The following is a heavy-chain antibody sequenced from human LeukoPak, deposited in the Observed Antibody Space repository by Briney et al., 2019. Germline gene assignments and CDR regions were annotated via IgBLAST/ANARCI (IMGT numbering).Heavy chain of an antibody. J-gene: IGHJ3*01. CDR3: TKDRGGSSQLGDAFDV. CDR2: ITSSSSYI. D-gene: IGHD1-26*01. CDR1: GFTFSSYN. Sequence: GGSLRLSCAASGFTFSSYNMNWVRQAPGKGLEWVSSITSSSSYIYYADSVKGRFTISRDNAKKSLYLQMNSLRAEDTALYYCTKDRGGSSQLGDAFDVWGQGTMVSVSS. V-gene: IGHV3-21*04.